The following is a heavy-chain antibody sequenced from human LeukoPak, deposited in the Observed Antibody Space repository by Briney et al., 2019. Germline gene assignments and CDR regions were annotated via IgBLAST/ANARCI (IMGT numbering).Heavy chain of an antibody. CDR1: GFTFSSYA. D-gene: IGHD2-2*01. V-gene: IGHV3-30*04. CDR3: ARGHIVVVPAANPRHGDYFDY. J-gene: IGHJ4*02. Sequence: PGGSLRLSCAASGFTFSSYAMHWVRQAPGKGLEWVAVISYDGSNKYYADSVKGRFTISRDNSKNTLYLQMNSLRAEDTAVYYCARGHIVVVPAANPRHGDYFDYWGQGTLVTASS. CDR2: ISYDGSNK.